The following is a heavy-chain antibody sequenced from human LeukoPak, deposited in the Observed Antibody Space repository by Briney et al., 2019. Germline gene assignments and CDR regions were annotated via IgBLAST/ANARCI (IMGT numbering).Heavy chain of an antibody. CDR1: GYTFTSYG. V-gene: IGHV1-18*01. CDR2: ISAYNGNT. CDR3: ARATRGYSYGLLDY. J-gene: IGHJ4*02. Sequence: ASVKVSCKASGYTFTSYGISWVRQAPRQGLEWMGWISAYNGNTNYAQKLQGRVTMSTDASTSTAYMELRSLRSDDTAVYYCARATRGYSYGLLDYWGQGTLVTVSS. D-gene: IGHD5-18*01.